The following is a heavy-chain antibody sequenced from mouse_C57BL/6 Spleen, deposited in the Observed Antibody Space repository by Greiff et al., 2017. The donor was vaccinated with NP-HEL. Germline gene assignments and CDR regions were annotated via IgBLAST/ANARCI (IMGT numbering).Heavy chain of an antibody. CDR1: GYTFTSYW. D-gene: IGHD2-4*01. CDR3: ARKYYDEDFDV. Sequence: VQLQQPGAELVRPGSSVKLSCKASGYTFTSYWMHWVKQRPIQGLEWIGNIDPSDSETNYNQKFKDKATLTVDKSSSTAYMQLSSLTSEDSAVYYCARKYYDEDFDVWGTGTTVTVSS. V-gene: IGHV1-52*01. J-gene: IGHJ1*03. CDR2: IDPSDSET.